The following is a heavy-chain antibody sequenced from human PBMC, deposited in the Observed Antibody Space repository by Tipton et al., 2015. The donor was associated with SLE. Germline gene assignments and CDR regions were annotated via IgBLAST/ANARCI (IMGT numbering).Heavy chain of an antibody. CDR2: INHSGST. Sequence: LRLSCAVYGGSFSGYYWSWIRQPPGKGLEWIGEINHSGSTNYNPSLKSRVTISVDTSKNQFSLKLSSVTAADTAVYYCARLGYSISYYYCMDVWGKGTTVTVSS. CDR1: GGSFSGYY. D-gene: IGHD4-11*01. CDR3: ARLGYSISYYYCMDV. J-gene: IGHJ6*03. V-gene: IGHV4-34*01.